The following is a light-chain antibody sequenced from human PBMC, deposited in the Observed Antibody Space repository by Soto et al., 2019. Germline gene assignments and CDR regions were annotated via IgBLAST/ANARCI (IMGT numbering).Light chain of an antibody. Sequence: DIQMTQPPSTLSASVGDRVTITCRASQSISSWLAWYQQKPGKAPKLLIYKASSLESGVPSRFSGSGSGTEFTLTITSLQPDDFATYYCQQYNNYWTFGQGTKV. J-gene: IGKJ1*01. CDR3: QQYNNYWT. CDR1: QSISSW. V-gene: IGKV1-5*03. CDR2: KAS.